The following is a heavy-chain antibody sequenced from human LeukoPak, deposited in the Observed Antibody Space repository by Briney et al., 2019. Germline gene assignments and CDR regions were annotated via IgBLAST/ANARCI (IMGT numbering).Heavy chain of an antibody. D-gene: IGHD6-6*01. J-gene: IGHJ6*02. CDR2: IYYSGST. V-gene: IGHV4-39*07. Sequence: PSETLSLTCTVSGGSISSSSYYWGWIRQPPGKGLEWIGSIYYSGSTYYNPSLKSRVTISVDTSKNQFSLKLSSVTAADTAVYYCARDDTRHGGMDVWGQGTTVTVSS. CDR1: GGSISSSSYY. CDR3: ARDDTRHGGMDV.